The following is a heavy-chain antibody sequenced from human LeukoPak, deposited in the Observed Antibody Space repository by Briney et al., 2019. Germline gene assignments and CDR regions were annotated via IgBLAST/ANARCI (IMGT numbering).Heavy chain of an antibody. D-gene: IGHD2-2*01. CDR1: GGSISSGGYY. CDR3: ARGGYCSSTSCSHARWFDP. CDR2: IYYSGST. J-gene: IGHJ5*02. V-gene: IGHV4-31*03. Sequence: SETLSLTCTVSGGSISSGGYYWSWIRQHPGKGLEWIGYIYYSGSTYYNPSLKSRVTISVDTSKNQFPLKLSSVTAADTAVYYCARGGYCSSTSCSHARWFDPWGQGTLVTVSS.